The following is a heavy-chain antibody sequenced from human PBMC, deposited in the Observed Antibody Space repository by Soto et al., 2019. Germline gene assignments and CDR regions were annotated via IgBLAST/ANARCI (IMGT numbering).Heavy chain of an antibody. CDR2: ISWNSGSI. V-gene: IGHV3-9*01. CDR3: AKDFAYYYYGMDV. Sequence: GGSLRLSCAASGFTFDDYAMHWVRQAPGKCLEWVSGISWNSGSIGYADSVKGRITISRDNAKNSLYLQMNSLRAEDTALYYCAKDFAYYYYGMDVWGQGTTVTVSS. CDR1: GFTFDDYA. J-gene: IGHJ6*02.